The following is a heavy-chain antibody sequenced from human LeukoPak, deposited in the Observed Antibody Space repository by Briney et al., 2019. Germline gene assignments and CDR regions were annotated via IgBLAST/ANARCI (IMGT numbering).Heavy chain of an antibody. D-gene: IGHD6-13*01. CDR2: IDYRGST. CDR3: ARHGGSWTFDY. Sequence: PSETLSLTRTISGGSIGRYYWTWVRQPPGKGLEWIGYIDYRGSTNYNPSFKSGVTMSVDTSKNQFSLKLSSVTAADTAVYFCARHGGSWTFDYWGQGTLVTVSS. V-gene: IGHV4-59*08. J-gene: IGHJ4*02. CDR1: GGSIGRYY.